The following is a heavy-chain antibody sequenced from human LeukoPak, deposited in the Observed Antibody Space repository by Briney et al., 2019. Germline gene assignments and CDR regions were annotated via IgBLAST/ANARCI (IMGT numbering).Heavy chain of an antibody. D-gene: IGHD3-10*01. Sequence: PSETLSLTCTVSGASISTYYWSWIRQPQGRKLKGIVSIFSSGSTSYNPSLRSRVTISIDSSQIQFSLRLSSVTAADTAIYYCARSVVTYYGSKNSLWPDAFDFWGHGTVVTVSS. CDR1: GASISTYY. CDR2: IFSSGST. CDR3: ARSVVTYYGSKNSLWPDAFDF. V-gene: IGHV4-4*09. J-gene: IGHJ3*01.